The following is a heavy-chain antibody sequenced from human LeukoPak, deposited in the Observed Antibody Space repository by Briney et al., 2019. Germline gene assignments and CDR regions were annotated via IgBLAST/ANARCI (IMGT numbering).Heavy chain of an antibody. D-gene: IGHD6-19*01. CDR1: GGSISSYY. V-gene: IGHV4-59*01. Sequence: SETLSLTCTVSGGSISSYYWTWMRQPPGKGLEWIGYISYSGITNYNPSLKSRVSISVDTSMNQLSLKVNSVTTADTAVYYCARLAVAGDYDHFYFYMDVWGKGTTVTVSS. CDR3: ARLAVAGDYDHFYFYMDV. CDR2: ISYSGIT. J-gene: IGHJ6*03.